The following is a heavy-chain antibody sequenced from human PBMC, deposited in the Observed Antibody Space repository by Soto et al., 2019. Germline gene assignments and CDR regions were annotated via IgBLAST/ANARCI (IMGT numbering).Heavy chain of an antibody. CDR3: ARTGPYYNDTTGYYPFIFDY. CDR1: GYTFTSFG. J-gene: IGHJ4*02. V-gene: IGHV1-18*04. D-gene: IGHD3-22*01. CDR2: IGVYNGDT. Sequence: QVQLVQSGAELRKPGASVRVSCQASGYTFTSFGISWVRQARGQGLEWLGWIGVYNGDTEFPQSLQGRVTLTTDTSTSTAYLELRSLRSDDSAVYYCARTGPYYNDTTGYYPFIFDYWGQGSRVTVSS.